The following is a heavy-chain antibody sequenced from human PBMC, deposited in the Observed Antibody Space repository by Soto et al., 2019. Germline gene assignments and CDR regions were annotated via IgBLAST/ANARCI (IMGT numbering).Heavy chain of an antibody. Sequence: QPGGSLRLSCAASGFTFSSYGMHWVRQAPGKGLEWVAVIWYDGSNKYYADSVKGRFTISRDNSKNTLYLQMNSLRAEDTAVYYCAREIYGGNSGYNGFDLWGQGTLVTVS. CDR1: GFTFSSYG. CDR3: AREIYGGNSGYNGFDL. CDR2: IWYDGSNK. J-gene: IGHJ5*02. D-gene: IGHD4-17*01. V-gene: IGHV3-33*01.